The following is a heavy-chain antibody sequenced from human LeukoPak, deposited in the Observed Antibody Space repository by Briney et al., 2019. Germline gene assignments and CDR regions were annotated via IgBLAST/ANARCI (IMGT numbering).Heavy chain of an antibody. D-gene: IGHD3-10*01. CDR3: ARYSGSASHFDY. Sequence: SETLSLTCTVSGGSISSGDYYWSWIRQPPGQGLEWIGYIYYSASTYYNPSLKSRVTISVDTSKIQFSLKLTSVTAADTAVYYCARYSGSASHFDYWGQGTLVTVSS. V-gene: IGHV4-30-4*01. J-gene: IGHJ4*02. CDR2: IYYSAST. CDR1: GGSISSGDYY.